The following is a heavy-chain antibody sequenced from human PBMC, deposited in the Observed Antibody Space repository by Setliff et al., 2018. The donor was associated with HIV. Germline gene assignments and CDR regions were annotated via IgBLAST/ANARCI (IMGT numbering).Heavy chain of an antibody. CDR3: ARALGSAAGARFDP. D-gene: IGHD6-13*01. Sequence: ASGKVSCKASGYTFTSYAMHWVRQAPGQRLEWMGWINAGNGNTKYSQKFQGRVTITRDTSASTAYMELSSLRSEDTAVYYCARALGSAAGARFDPWGQGTLVTVSS. V-gene: IGHV1-3*01. J-gene: IGHJ5*02. CDR2: INAGNGNT. CDR1: GYTFTSYA.